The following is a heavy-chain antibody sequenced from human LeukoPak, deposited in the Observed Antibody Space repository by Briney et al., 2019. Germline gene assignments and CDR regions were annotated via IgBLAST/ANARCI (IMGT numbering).Heavy chain of an antibody. J-gene: IGHJ1*01. Sequence: SETLSLTCTVSGGSISSGGYYWSWIRQHPGKGLEWIGYIYYSGSTYYNPSLKSRVTISVDTSKNQFSLKLSSVTAADTAVYYCARAPTNYYDSSGYYDNAEYFQHWGQGTLVTVSS. CDR1: GGSISSGGYY. CDR2: IYYSGST. V-gene: IGHV4-31*03. D-gene: IGHD3-22*01. CDR3: ARAPTNYYDSSGYYDNAEYFQH.